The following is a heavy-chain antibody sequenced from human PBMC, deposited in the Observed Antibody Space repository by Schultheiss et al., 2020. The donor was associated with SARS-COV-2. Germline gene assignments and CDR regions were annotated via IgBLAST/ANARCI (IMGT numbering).Heavy chain of an antibody. CDR3: ARKPDFWSGRFYYYGMDV. V-gene: IGHV4-4*02. J-gene: IGHJ6*02. D-gene: IGHD3-3*01. CDR2: IYHSGST. CDR1: GGSISSSNW. Sequence: SETLSLTCAVSGGSISSSNWWSWVRQPPGKGLEWIGEIYHSGSTNYNPSLKSRVTISVDKSKNQFSLKLSSVTAADTAVYYCARKPDFWSGRFYYYGMDVWGQGTTVTVSS.